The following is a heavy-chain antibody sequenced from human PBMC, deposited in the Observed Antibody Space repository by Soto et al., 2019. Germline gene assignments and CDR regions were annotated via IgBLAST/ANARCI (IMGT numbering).Heavy chain of an antibody. Sequence: EVQLLESGGGLVQPGGSVRLSCAASGFTFNNYAMSWVRQAPGKGLEWVSAISGGGDTTSYADSVKGRFTVSRDGSKNTLYLQMNSLRAEDTAVYYCAKGRGGSGSLTPRVDFWGQGTLVTVSS. CDR2: ISGGGDTT. J-gene: IGHJ4*02. D-gene: IGHD3-10*01. V-gene: IGHV3-23*01. CDR3: AKGRGGSGSLTPRVDF. CDR1: GFTFNNYA.